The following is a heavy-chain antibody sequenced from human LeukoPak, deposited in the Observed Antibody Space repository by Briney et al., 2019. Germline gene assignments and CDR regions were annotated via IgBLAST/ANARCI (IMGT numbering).Heavy chain of an antibody. V-gene: IGHV2-70*11. Sequence: SGPALVKPTQTLTLTCTFSGFSLSTRGMCVNWIRQPPGKALEWLARIGWDDDKYYRTSLKTRLTISKDTSKNQVVLSMTNMDPVDTATYYCARSPSGLDCSGGSCYSIFGYWGQGSRVTVSS. CDR2: IGWDDDK. CDR1: GFSLSTRGMC. CDR3: ARSPSGLDCSGGSCYSIFGY. J-gene: IGHJ4*02. D-gene: IGHD2-15*01.